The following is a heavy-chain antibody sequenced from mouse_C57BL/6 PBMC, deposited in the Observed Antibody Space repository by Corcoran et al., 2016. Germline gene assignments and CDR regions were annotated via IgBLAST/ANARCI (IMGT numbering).Heavy chain of an antibody. CDR3: TRWGRSTARYFDV. J-gene: IGHJ1*03. CDR1: GYTFTDYE. CDR2: IDPETGGT. V-gene: IGHV1-15*01. D-gene: IGHD1-2*01. Sequence: QVQLQQSGAELVRPGASVTLSCKASGYTFTDYEMHWVKQTPVHGLEWIGAIDPETGGTAYNQKFKGKAILTADKSSSTAYMELRSLTSEDSAVYYCTRWGRSTARYFDVWGTGTTVTVSS.